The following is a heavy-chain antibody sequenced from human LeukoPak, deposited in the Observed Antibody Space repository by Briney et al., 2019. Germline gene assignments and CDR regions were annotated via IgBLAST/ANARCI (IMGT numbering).Heavy chain of an antibody. J-gene: IGHJ4*02. CDR2: IIPIFGTA. D-gene: IGHD3-9*01. CDR1: GGTFSSYA. V-gene: IGHV1-69*01. CDR3: AKDSNPDDILTGIDY. Sequence: SVKVSCKASGGTFSSYAISWVRQAPGQGLEWMGGIIPIFGTANYAQKFQGRVTITADESTSTAYMELSSLRAEDTAVYYCAKDSNPDDILTGIDYWGQGTLVTVSS.